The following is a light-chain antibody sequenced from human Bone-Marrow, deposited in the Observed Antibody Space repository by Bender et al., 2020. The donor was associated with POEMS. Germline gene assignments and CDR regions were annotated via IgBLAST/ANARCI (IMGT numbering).Light chain of an antibody. Sequence: QSALTQPASVSGSPGQSITIFCTGTSRDFGGYDYVSWYQHHPGKAPKLMIYDVNDRPSGVSNRFSGSKSGNTAFLNIDGLRAEDEADYYCSSYTSSSTLYVFGTGTKVTVL. CDR1: SRDFGGYDY. V-gene: IGLV2-14*03. J-gene: IGLJ1*01. CDR3: SSYTSSSTLYV. CDR2: DVN.